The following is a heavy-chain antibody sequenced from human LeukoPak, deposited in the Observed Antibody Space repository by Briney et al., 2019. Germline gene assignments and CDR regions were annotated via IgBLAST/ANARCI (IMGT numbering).Heavy chain of an antibody. CDR2: IYYTGST. CDR1: GGSISSSYYS. CDR3: ARFVGSGWSREYMNAFDI. V-gene: IGHV4-39*01. D-gene: IGHD6-19*01. J-gene: IGHJ3*02. Sequence: SETLSLTCTVSGGSISSSYYSWGWIRQPPGKGLEWIGSIYYTGSTYYNPSLKSRVTISADTSKNQFSLKLSSVTAADTAVYYCARFVGSGWSREYMNAFDIWGQGTMVTVSS.